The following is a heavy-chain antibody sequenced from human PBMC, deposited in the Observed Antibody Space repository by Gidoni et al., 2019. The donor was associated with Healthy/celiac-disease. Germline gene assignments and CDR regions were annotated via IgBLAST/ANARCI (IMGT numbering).Heavy chain of an antibody. V-gene: IGHV5-10-1*03. J-gene: IGHJ6*02. D-gene: IGHD2-2*01. CDR1: GYSFTSYW. CDR2: IDPSDSYT. Sequence: EVQLVQSGAEVKKPGESLRISCQGSGYSFTSYWIIWVRQMPGKGLEWMGRIDPSDSYTNYSPSFQGHVTISADKSISTAYLQWSSLKASDTAMYYCARHEYCSSTSCLGGGMDVWGQGTTVTVSS. CDR3: ARHEYCSSTSCLGGGMDV.